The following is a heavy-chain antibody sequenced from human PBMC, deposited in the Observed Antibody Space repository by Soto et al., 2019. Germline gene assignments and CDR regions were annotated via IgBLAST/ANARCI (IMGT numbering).Heavy chain of an antibody. CDR2: IYPGDSDT. Sequence: GESLKISCEASGYMFPIYHISWVRQMPGKGLEWMGIIYPGDSDTRYSPSFQGQVTISADKSISTAYLQWSSLKASDTAMYYCARQHLSYPDYWGQGTLVTVSS. CDR1: GYMFPIYH. V-gene: IGHV5-51*01. J-gene: IGHJ4*02. D-gene: IGHD3-3*02. CDR3: ARQHLSYPDY.